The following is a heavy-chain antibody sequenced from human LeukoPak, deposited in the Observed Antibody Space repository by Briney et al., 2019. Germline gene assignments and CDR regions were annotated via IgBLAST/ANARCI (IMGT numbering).Heavy chain of an antibody. CDR1: GGSISSNSYY. D-gene: IGHD2-15*01. Sequence: SETLSLTCTVSGGSISSNSYYWGWIRQPPGKGLEWIGSVYYSGSTYHNPSLKSRVTISVDTSKDQFSLKLSSVTAADAAVYYCARCGRGGRFYFDYWGQGTLVTVSS. V-gene: IGHV4-39*01. CDR2: VYYSGST. CDR3: ARCGRGGRFYFDY. J-gene: IGHJ4*02.